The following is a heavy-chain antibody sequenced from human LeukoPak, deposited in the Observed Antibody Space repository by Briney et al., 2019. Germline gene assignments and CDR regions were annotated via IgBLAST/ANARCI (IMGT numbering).Heavy chain of an antibody. V-gene: IGHV1-8*03. CDR2: MNPNSGNT. D-gene: IGHD2-2*01. J-gene: IGHJ4*02. CDR3: ARGYCSSTSCSGLLRY. Sequence: ASVKVSCKASGYTFTSYDINWVRQATGQGLEWMGWMNPNSGNTGYAQKFQGRVTITRNTSISTAYMELSSLRSEDTAVYYCARGYCSSTSCSGLLRYWGQGTLVTVSS. CDR1: GYTFTSYD.